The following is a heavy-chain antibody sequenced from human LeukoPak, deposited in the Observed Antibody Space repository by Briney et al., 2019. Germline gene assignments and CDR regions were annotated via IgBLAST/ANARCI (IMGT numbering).Heavy chain of an antibody. CDR1: GGSISSHY. D-gene: IGHD1-26*01. J-gene: IGHJ6*03. CDR2: IYYSGST. CDR3: AGARGSYSYYYMDV. V-gene: IGHV4-59*11. Sequence: SSETLSLTCTVSGGSISSHYWSWIRQPPGKGLEWIGYIYYSGSTNYNPSLKSRVTISVDTSKNQFSLKLSSVTAADTAVYYCAGARGSYSYYYMDVWGKGTTVTVSS.